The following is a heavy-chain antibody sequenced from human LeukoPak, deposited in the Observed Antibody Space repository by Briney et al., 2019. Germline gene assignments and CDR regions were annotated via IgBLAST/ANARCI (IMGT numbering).Heavy chain of an antibody. D-gene: IGHD3-10*01. Sequence: GGSLRLSCAAFGFTFSTYAFPGAGQAPARGREGGPVFSYDGSNKYYADSVKGRFTISRDNSRNTLYLQMNSLRADDTALYYCARGDYYGSGSYSDYWGQGTLVTVSS. CDR3: ARGDYYGSGSYSDY. CDR1: GFTFSTYA. CDR2: FSYDGSNK. V-gene: IGHV3-30-3*01. J-gene: IGHJ4*02.